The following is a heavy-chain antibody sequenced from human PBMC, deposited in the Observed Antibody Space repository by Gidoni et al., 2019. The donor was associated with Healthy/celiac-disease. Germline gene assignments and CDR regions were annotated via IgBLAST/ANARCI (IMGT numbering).Heavy chain of an antibody. CDR2: IRYDGSNK. CDR1: GFTFRSYG. D-gene: IGHD2-15*01. V-gene: IGHV3-30*02. CDR3: AKDRGYCSGGSCTPYYYYGMDV. Sequence: QVPLVESGGCVVQPGGSLRLSCAASGFTFRSYGLQWFRQAPGKGLEWVAFIRYDGSNKYYADSGKGRFTIYRDNSKNTLYLQMNSRRAEDTAVYYCAKDRGYCSGGSCTPYYYYGMDVWGQGTTVTVSS. J-gene: IGHJ6*02.